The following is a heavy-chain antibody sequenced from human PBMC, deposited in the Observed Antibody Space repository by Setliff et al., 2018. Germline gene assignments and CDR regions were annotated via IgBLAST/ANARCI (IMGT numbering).Heavy chain of an antibody. CDR3: ARGYSSSWQSRMGFDP. V-gene: IGHV1-18*01. J-gene: IGHJ5*02. Sequence: ASVKVSCKASGYTFTSYGISWVRQAPGQGLEWMGWISAYSGNTNYAQKLQGRVTMTTDTSTSTAYMELRSLRSDDTAVYYCARGYSSSWQSRMGFDPWGQGTLVTVSS. CDR2: ISAYSGNT. D-gene: IGHD6-13*01. CDR1: GYTFTSYG.